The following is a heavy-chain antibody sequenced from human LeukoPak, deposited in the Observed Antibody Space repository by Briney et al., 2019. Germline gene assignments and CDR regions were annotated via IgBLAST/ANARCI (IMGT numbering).Heavy chain of an antibody. CDR3: ARGQRYGDNLAFDI. CDR2: ISSSSSYI. D-gene: IGHD4-23*01. CDR1: GFTFSSYS. V-gene: IGHV3-21*01. Sequence: GGSLRLSCAASGFTFSSYSMNWVRQAPGKGLEWVSSISSSSSYIYYADSVKGRFTISRDNAKNSLYLQMNSLRAEDTAVYYCARGQRYGDNLAFDIWGQGTMVTVS. J-gene: IGHJ3*02.